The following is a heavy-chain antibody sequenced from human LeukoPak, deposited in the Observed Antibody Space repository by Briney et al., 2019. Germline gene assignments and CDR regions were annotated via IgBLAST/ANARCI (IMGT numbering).Heavy chain of an antibody. Sequence: ASVKVSCKASGYTFTSYGISWVRQAPGQGLEWMGWISAYNGNTNYAQKLQGRVTMTTDTSTSTAYMELGSLRSDDTAVYYCARYNGYCSGGSCYHFDYWGQGTLVTVSS. V-gene: IGHV1-18*01. J-gene: IGHJ4*02. CDR2: ISAYNGNT. CDR1: GYTFTSYG. D-gene: IGHD2-15*01. CDR3: ARYNGYCSGGSCYHFDY.